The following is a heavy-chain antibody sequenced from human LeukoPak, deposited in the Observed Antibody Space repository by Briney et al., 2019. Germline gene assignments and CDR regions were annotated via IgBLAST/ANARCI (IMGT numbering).Heavy chain of an antibody. D-gene: IGHD6-13*01. CDR2: ISGSGGST. CDR3: AKDEIAARSPYYFDY. V-gene: IGHV3-23*01. Sequence: GGSLRLSCAASGFTFSSYAMSWVRQAPGKGLEWVSAISGSGGSTYYADSVKGRFTTSRDNSKNTLYLQMNSLRAEDTAVYYCAKDEIAARSPYYFDYWGQGTLVTVSS. CDR1: GFTFSSYA. J-gene: IGHJ4*02.